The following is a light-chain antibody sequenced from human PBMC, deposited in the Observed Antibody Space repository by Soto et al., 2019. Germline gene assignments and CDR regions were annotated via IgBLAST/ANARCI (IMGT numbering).Light chain of an antibody. V-gene: IGKV3-20*01. CDR2: GAS. Sequence: EIVLTQSPAILSLSPGERATLSCRSSQKISNKYLAWYQQKPGQAPRLLIFGASTRASGIPDRFSGRGSGTDFTLTINRLQPEDFAVYYCQQYDLEFPFGPGTQVAIK. CDR3: QQYDLEFP. CDR1: QKISNKY. J-gene: IGKJ3*01.